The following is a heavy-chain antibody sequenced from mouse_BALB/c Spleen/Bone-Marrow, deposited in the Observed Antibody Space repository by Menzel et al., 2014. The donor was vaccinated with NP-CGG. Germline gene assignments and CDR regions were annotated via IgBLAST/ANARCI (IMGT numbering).Heavy chain of an antibody. D-gene: IGHD1-2*01. CDR2: IFPGDSTT. CDR1: GKTFTSYD. Sequence: QVQLQQSGVELVKPGASVKLSCKASGKTFTSYDINWVRQRPEQGLEWIGWIFPGDSTTKYNEKFKGKATLSTDKSSSTVHMQLSRLTSEDSAVYFCVRSRLRDWYFDIWGAGTTVTISS. V-gene: IGHV1S56*01. J-gene: IGHJ1*01. CDR3: VRSRLRDWYFDI.